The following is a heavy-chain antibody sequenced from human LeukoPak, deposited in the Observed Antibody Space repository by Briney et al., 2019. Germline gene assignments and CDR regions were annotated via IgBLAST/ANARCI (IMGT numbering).Heavy chain of an antibody. CDR1: XFTXSSXY. CDR2: XYSGGST. D-gene: IGHD3-22*01. V-gene: IGHV3-66*01. Sequence: SXRLXCAASXFTXSSXYMSWVRQAPGXGRXXXSXXYSGGSTYYADSVKGRFTISRDNSKNTLYLQMNSLRAEDTAVYYCAREVFDDKGGEDYYGMDVWGQGTTVTVSS. J-gene: IGHJ6*02. CDR3: AREVFDDKGGEDYYGMDV.